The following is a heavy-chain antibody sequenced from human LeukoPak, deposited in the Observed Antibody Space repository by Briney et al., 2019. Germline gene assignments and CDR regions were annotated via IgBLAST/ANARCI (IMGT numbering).Heavy chain of an antibody. J-gene: IGHJ6*02. Sequence: SETLSLTCAVFGGSFSGHYWSWIRQPPGKGLEWIGEINHRGSTTYNPSLKSRVTISVDTSKSQFSLKLSSLTAADTAVYYCARDRYSNSFYYYYAMDVWGQGTTVTVSS. CDR1: GGSFSGHY. V-gene: IGHV4-34*01. CDR2: INHRGST. D-gene: IGHD4-11*01. CDR3: ARDRYSNSFYYYYAMDV.